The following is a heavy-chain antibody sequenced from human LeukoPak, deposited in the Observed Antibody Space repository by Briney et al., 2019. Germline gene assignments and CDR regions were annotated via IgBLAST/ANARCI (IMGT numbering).Heavy chain of an antibody. CDR1: GLSLGTRGVG. D-gene: IGHD3-9*01. V-gene: IGHV2-5*02. CDR3: AHRSHVLRYFDWLFDFDY. Sequence: ESGPTLGHPRQALTLTCTFSGLSLGTRGVGVGWIRQPPVKALEGRALIYWDEDKRYIPSRKSRLTITKDTSKHQVVLTMTNMDPVDTATYYCAHRSHVLRYFDWLFDFDYWGQGTLVTVSS. J-gene: IGHJ4*02. CDR2: IYWDEDK.